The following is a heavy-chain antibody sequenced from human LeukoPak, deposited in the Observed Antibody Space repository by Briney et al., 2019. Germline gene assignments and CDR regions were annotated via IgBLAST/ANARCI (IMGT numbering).Heavy chain of an antibody. CDR2: INHSRST. J-gene: IGHJ6*03. V-gene: IGHV4-34*01. CDR1: GGSFSGYY. CDR3: ARGYYDFWSGDYYYYYMDV. Sequence: SETLSLTCAVYGGSFSGYYWSWIRQPPGKGLEWIGEINHSRSTNYNPSLKSRVTISVDTSKNQFSLKLSSVTAADTAVYYCARGYYDFWSGDYYYYYMDVWGKGTTVTVSS. D-gene: IGHD3-3*01.